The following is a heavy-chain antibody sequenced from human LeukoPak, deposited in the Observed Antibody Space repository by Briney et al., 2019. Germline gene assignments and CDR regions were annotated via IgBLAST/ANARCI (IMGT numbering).Heavy chain of an antibody. J-gene: IGHJ4*02. CDR1: GGSISSYY. D-gene: IGHD2-15*01. CDR2: IYTSGST. V-gene: IGHV4-4*07. Sequence: SETLSLTCTVSGGSISSYYWSWIRQPAGKGLEWIGRIYTSGSTNYNPSLKSRVTMSVDTPKNQLSLKLSSVTAADTAVYYCARDERYCSGGSCYSVPGYWGQGTLVTVSS. CDR3: ARDERYCSGGSCYSVPGY.